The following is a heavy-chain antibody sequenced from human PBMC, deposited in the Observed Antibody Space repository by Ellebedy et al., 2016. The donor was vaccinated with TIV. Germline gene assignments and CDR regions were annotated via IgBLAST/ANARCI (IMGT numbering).Heavy chain of an antibody. CDR3: ARDGVGDFWSGSYYFDY. V-gene: IGHV1-69*13. J-gene: IGHJ4*02. Sequence: SVKVSXXASGGTFSSYAISWVRQAPGQGLEWMGGIIPIFGTANYAQKFQGRVTITADESTSTAYMELSSLRSEDTAVYYCARDGVGDFWSGSYYFDYWGQGTLVTVSS. CDR2: IIPIFGTA. CDR1: GGTFSSYA. D-gene: IGHD3-3*01.